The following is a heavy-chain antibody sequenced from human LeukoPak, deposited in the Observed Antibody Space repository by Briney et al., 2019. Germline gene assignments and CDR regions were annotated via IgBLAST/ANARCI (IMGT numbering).Heavy chain of an antibody. V-gene: IGHV3-23*01. CDR2: ISGSGGST. Sequence: GGSLRLSCAASGFTFSSYSMNWVRQAPGKGLEWVSAISGSGGSTYYADSVRGRFTISRDNSKNTLYLQMNSLRAEDTAVYYCAKDGSSIFGVVIIQYFDYWGQETLVTVSS. D-gene: IGHD3-3*01. J-gene: IGHJ4*02. CDR3: AKDGSSIFGVVIIQYFDY. CDR1: GFTFSSYS.